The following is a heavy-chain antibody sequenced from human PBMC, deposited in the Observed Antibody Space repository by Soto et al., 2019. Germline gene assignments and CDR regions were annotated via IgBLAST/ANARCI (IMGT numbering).Heavy chain of an antibody. CDR2: IYHGGST. D-gene: IGHD2-8*02. J-gene: IGHJ4*02. Sequence: SETLSLTCAVSGGSISSSNLWTWVRQPPGKGLEWIGEIYHGGSTNYNPSLKSRVTISVDKSKNQFSLRLSSVTAADTAVYYCARDKITGLFDYWGQGTLVTVSS. V-gene: IGHV4-4*02. CDR3: ARDKITGLFDY. CDR1: GGSISSSNL.